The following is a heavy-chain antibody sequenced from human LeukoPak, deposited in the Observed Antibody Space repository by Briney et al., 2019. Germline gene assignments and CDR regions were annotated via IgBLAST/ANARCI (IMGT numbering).Heavy chain of an antibody. CDR3: ARELSPVEKYYFDS. CDR1: GFTFSSYG. CDR2: IWYDGSNK. Sequence: PGRSLRLSCAASGFTFSSYGMHWVRQAPGKGLEWVAVIWYDGSNKYYADSVKGRFTISRDNSKNTVYLQMNSLRAEDTAVYYCARELSPVEKYYFDSWGQGTQVTVSS. V-gene: IGHV3-33*01. J-gene: IGHJ4*02. D-gene: IGHD5-24*01.